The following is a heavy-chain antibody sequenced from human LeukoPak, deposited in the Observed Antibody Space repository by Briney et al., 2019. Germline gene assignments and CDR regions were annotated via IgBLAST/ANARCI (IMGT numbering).Heavy chain of an antibody. CDR3: ARENYCTNGVCWAFDP. CDR1: GGTISSSDYY. Sequence: KPSETLSLTCTVSGGTISSSDYYWSWIRQPPGKGLEWLGNIYYTGSTSYNPSLKSRVTISVDTFRNQFSLHLSSVTAADTAVYYCARENYCTNGVCWAFDPWGQGTLVTVSS. J-gene: IGHJ5*02. D-gene: IGHD2-8*01. CDR2: IYYTGST. V-gene: IGHV4-39*07.